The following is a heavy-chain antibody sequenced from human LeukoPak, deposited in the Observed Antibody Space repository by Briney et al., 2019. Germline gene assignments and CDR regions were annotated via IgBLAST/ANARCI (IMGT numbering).Heavy chain of an antibody. CDR1: GGSFSGYY. CDR3: ARGTKIAAAGSSGRKDSSIGRNYYYYMDV. CDR2: INHSGST. D-gene: IGHD6-13*01. J-gene: IGHJ6*03. Sequence: SSETLSLTCAVYGGSFSGYYWSWIRQPPGKGLEWIGEINHSGSTNYNPSLKSRVTISVDTSKNQFSLKLSSVTAADTAVYYCARGTKIAAAGSSGRKDSSIGRNYYYYMDVWGKGTTVTVSS. V-gene: IGHV4-34*01.